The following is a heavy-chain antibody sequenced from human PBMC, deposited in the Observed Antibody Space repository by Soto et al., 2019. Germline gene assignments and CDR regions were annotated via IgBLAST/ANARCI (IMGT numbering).Heavy chain of an antibody. CDR2: ISAYNGNT. V-gene: IGHV1-18*01. J-gene: IGHJ3*02. CDR1: GYTFTSYG. Sequence: QVPLVQSGAEVKKPGASVKVSCKASGYTFTSYGISWVRQAPGQGLEWMGWISAYNGNTNYAQKLQGRVTMTTDTSTSTAYMELRSLRSDDTAVYYCARDRLSPRVKGTFDIWGQGTMVTVSS. D-gene: IGHD2-21*01. CDR3: ARDRLSPRVKGTFDI.